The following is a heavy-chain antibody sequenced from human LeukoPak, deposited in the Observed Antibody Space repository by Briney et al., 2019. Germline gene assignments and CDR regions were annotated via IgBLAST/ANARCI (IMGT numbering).Heavy chain of an antibody. J-gene: IGHJ3*02. CDR1: GFTFSSYA. D-gene: IGHD1-14*01. CDR2: ISYDGSNK. CDR3: ARVRGGYGNPDILRDAFDI. Sequence: GRSLRLSCAASGFTFSSYAMHWVRQAPGKGLERVAVISYDGSNKYYADSVKGRFTISRDNSKNTLYLQMNSLRAEDTAVYYCARVRGGYGNPDILRDAFDIWGQGTMVTVSS. V-gene: IGHV3-30-3*01.